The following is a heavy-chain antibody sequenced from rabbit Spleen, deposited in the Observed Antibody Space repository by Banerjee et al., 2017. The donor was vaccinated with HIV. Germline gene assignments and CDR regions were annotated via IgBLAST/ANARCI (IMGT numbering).Heavy chain of an antibody. CDR1: RFDFSSYS. Sequence: QSLEESGGGLVQPGGSLKLSCKASRFDFSSYSMSWVRQAPGKGLEWIGYIVPIFGVTYYANWVNGRFTISSHNAQNTLYLEMNRLTAADTATYFCVREAGYGGYGDANLWGQGTLVTVS. D-gene: IGHD6-1*01. CDR3: VREAGYGGYGDANL. V-gene: IGHV1S7*01. J-gene: IGHJ3*01. CDR2: IVPIFGVT.